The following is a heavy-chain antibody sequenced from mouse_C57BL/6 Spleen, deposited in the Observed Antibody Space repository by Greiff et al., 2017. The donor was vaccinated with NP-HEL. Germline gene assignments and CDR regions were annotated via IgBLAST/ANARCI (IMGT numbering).Heavy chain of an antibody. CDR3: ARWLLPHWYFDV. J-gene: IGHJ1*03. CDR2: INPSSGYT. CDR1: GYTFTSYT. D-gene: IGHD2-3*01. V-gene: IGHV1-4*01. Sequence: QVQLQQSGAELARPGASVKMSCKASGYTFTSYTMHWVKQRPGQGLEWIGYINPSSGYTKYNQKFKDKATLTADKSSSTAYMQLSSLTSEDSAVYYCARWLLPHWYFDVWGTGTTVTVSS.